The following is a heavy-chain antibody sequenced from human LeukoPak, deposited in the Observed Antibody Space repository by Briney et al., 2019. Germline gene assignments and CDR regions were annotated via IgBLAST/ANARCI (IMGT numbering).Heavy chain of an antibody. D-gene: IGHD6-13*01. CDR2: ISAYNGNT. V-gene: IGHV1-18*01. CDR1: GYTFTSYG. Sequence: ASVTVSCKASGYTFTSYGISWVRQAPGQGLEWMGWISAYNGNTNYAQKLQGRVTMTTDTSTSTAYMELRSLRSDDTAVYYCARQEQQLIYNWFEPWGQGTLVTVSS. CDR3: ARQEQQLIYNWFEP. J-gene: IGHJ5*02.